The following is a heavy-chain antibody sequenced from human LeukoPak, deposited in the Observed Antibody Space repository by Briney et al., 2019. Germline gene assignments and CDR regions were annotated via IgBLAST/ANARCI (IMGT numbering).Heavy chain of an antibody. CDR2: IYSGGST. D-gene: IGHD6-13*01. CDR3: ARDSGIAAVSYYGMDV. CDR1: GFTFSSYA. Sequence: PGRSLRLSCAASGFTFSSYAMHWVRQAPGKGLEWVSVIYSGGSTYYADSVKGRFTISRDNSKNTLYLQMNSLRAEDTAVYYCARDSGIAAVSYYGMDVWGQGTTVTVSS. J-gene: IGHJ6*02. V-gene: IGHV3-53*01.